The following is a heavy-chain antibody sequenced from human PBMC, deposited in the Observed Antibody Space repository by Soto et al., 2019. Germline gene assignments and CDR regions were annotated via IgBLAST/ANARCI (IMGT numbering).Heavy chain of an antibody. V-gene: IGHV1-18*01. CDR2: ISAYNGNT. Sequence: ASVTVSCKASGYTFTSYGISWVRQAPGQGLEWMGWISAYNGNTNYAQKLQGRVTMTTDTSTSTAYMELRSLISDDTAVYYWARDYSGYDYDYWGQGTLVTVS. J-gene: IGHJ4*02. D-gene: IGHD5-12*01. CDR1: GYTFTSYG. CDR3: ARDYSGYDYDY.